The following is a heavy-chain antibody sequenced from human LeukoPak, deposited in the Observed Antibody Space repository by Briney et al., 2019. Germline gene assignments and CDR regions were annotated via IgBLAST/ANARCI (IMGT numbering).Heavy chain of an antibody. CDR3: ASIAVRNNYLEY. D-gene: IGHD6-19*01. CDR2: MRYSGST. V-gene: IGHV4-59*01. CDR1: GGSISTYY. Sequence: PSETLSLTCTVSGGSISTYYWSWIRQPPGKGLEWIGYMRYSGSTNYNPSFKSRATASVDMSKNQLSLKLSSVTAADTAVYYCASIAVRNNYLEYWGQGTLVTVSS. J-gene: IGHJ4*02.